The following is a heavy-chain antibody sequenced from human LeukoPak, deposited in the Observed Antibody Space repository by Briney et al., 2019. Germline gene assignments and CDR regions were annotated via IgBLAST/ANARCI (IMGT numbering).Heavy chain of an antibody. J-gene: IGHJ4*02. CDR2: ISSNGGST. D-gene: IGHD3-10*01. CDR3: ARGALELYYYGSGSYLYTYSFDY. CDR1: GFTFSSYA. Sequence: GGSLRLSCAASGFTFSSYAMHWVRQAPGKGLEYVSAISSNGGSTYYANSVKGRFTISRDNSKNTLYLQMGSLRAEDMPVYYCARGALELYYYGSGSYLYTYSFDYWGQGTLVTVSS. V-gene: IGHV3-64*01.